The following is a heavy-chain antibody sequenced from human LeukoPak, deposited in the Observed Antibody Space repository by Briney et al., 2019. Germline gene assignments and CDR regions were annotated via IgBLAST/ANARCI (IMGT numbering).Heavy chain of an antibody. CDR2: ISGSGGST. D-gene: IGHD3-10*01. Sequence: PGGSLRLSCAASGFTFSSYGMSWVRQAPGKGLEWVSAISGSGGSTYYADSVKGRFTISRDNSKNTLYLQMNSLRAEDTAVYYCAKPERVRGVIHNWFDPWGQGTLVTVSS. V-gene: IGHV3-23*01. J-gene: IGHJ5*02. CDR3: AKPERVRGVIHNWFDP. CDR1: GFTFSSYG.